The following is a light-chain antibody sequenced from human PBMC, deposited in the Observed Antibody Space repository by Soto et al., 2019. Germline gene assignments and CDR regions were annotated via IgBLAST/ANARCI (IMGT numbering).Light chain of an antibody. CDR2: LGS. CDR1: QSLLHRNGYNY. Sequence: EIVMTQSPLSLPVTPGEPASISCRSSQSLLHRNGYNYLDWYLQKPGQSPQLLIYLGSNRASGVPDRFSGSGSGTDFTLRISRVEAEDVGIYYCMQALQTPLFGGGTKVEIK. CDR3: MQALQTPL. V-gene: IGKV2-28*01. J-gene: IGKJ4*01.